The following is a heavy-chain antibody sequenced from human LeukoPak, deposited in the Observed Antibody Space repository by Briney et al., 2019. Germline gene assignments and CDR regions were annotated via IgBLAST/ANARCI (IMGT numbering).Heavy chain of an antibody. CDR2: IYYSGST. CDR3: AREEYCSGGSCSDY. D-gene: IGHD2-15*01. CDR1: GGSISSGDYY. Sequence: SEILSLTCTVSGGSISSGDYYWSWIRQPPGKGLEWIGYIYYSGSTYYNPSLKSRVTISVDTSKNQFSLKLNSVTAADTAVYYWAREEYCSGGSCSDYWGQGTLVTVSS. V-gene: IGHV4-30-4*01. J-gene: IGHJ4*02.